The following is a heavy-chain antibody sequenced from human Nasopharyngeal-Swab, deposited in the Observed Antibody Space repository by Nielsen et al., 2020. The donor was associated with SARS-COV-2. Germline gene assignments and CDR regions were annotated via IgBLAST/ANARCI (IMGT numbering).Heavy chain of an antibody. J-gene: IGHJ5*01. V-gene: IGHV3-23*01. Sequence: WIRQPPGKGLEWVSTIGGRGLGTHYADSVQGRFTISRDNSKNTLFLQLNSLRAEDTALYYCATRTGLQGRNSFDSWGQGALVTVSS. D-gene: IGHD3/OR15-3a*01. CDR2: IGGRGLGT. CDR3: ATRTGLQGRNSFDS.